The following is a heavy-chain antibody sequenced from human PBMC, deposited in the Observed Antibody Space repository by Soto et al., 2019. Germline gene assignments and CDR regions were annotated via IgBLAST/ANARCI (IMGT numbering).Heavy chain of an antibody. V-gene: IGHV4-31*03. D-gene: IGHD3-3*01. Sequence: PSETLSLTCTVSGGSISSGGYYWSWIRQHPGKGLEWIGYIYYSGSTYYNPSLKSRVTISVDTSKNQFSLKLSSVTAADTAVYYCARDITIFGVVIPWFDPWGQGTLVTVSS. CDR1: GGSISSGGYY. J-gene: IGHJ5*02. CDR3: ARDITIFGVVIPWFDP. CDR2: IYYSGST.